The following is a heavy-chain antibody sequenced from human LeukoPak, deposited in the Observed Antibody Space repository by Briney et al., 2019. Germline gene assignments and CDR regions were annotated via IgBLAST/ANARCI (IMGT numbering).Heavy chain of an antibody. CDR2: IKQDGSEK. CDR3: ARAHNVYGVTVDY. J-gene: IGHJ4*02. V-gene: IGHV3-7*01. D-gene: IGHD4-17*01. CDR1: GFTFSSYW. Sequence: GGSLRLSCAASGFTFSSYWMSWVRQAPGKGLEWVANIKQDGSEKYYVDSVKGRFTISRGNAKNSLYLQMNSLRAEDTAVYYCARAHNVYGVTVDYWGQGTLVTVSS.